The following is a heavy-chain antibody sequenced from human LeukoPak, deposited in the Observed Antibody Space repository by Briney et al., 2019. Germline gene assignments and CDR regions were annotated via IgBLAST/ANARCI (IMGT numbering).Heavy chain of an antibody. V-gene: IGHV3-20*04. CDR1: GFTFDDYG. CDR3: ARVTVDRTNGVCLATAVGGNYYMDV. CDR2: INWNGGST. D-gene: IGHD2-8*01. Sequence: PGGSLRLSCAASGFTFDDYGMSWVRQAPGKGLEWVSGINWNGGSTGYADSVKGRFTISRDNAKNSLYLQMNSLRAEDTALYYCARVTVDRTNGVCLATAVGGNYYMDVWGKGTTVTVSS. J-gene: IGHJ6*03.